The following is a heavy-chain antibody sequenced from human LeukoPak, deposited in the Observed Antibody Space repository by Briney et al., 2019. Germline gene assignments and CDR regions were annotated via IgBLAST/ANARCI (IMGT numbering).Heavy chain of an antibody. CDR3: AKQGAVRQDYYMDV. CDR1: GGSFSNYA. CDR2: INPIFGAT. V-gene: IGHV1-69*06. Sequence: SVKVSCKASGGSFSNYAITWVRQAPGQGREWMGRINPIFGATTYAQKFQGRVTITADMGSSTAYLELTGLTSEDTALYFCAKQGAVRQDYYMDVWGNGTTVIVSS. D-gene: IGHD3-16*01. J-gene: IGHJ6*03.